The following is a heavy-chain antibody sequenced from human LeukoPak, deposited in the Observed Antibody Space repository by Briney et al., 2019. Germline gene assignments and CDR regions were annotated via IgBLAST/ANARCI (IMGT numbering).Heavy chain of an antibody. D-gene: IGHD4-17*01. Sequence: GASVKVSCKAFGYTFTGYYMHWVRQAPGQGLEWMGWINPNSGGTNYAQKFQGRVTMTRDTSISTAYMELSRLRSDDTAVYYCARVYGDRGNGRYYYYYYMDVWGKGTTVTISS. CDR2: INPNSGGT. V-gene: IGHV1-2*02. CDR1: GYTFTGYY. J-gene: IGHJ6*03. CDR3: ARVYGDRGNGRYYYYYYMDV.